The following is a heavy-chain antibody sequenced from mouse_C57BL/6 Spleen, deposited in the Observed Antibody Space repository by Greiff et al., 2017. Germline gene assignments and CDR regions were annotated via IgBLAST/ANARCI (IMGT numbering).Heavy chain of an antibody. V-gene: IGHV1-55*01. D-gene: IGHD2-4*01. CDR1: GYTFTSYW. CDR2: IYPGSGST. J-gene: IGHJ4*01. CDR3: ARKGYNNYVGSMDA. Sequence: QVQLQQPGAELVKPGASVKMSCKASGYTFTSYWITWVKQRPGQGLEWIGDIYPGSGSTNYNEKFKSKATLTVDTSSSTAYMQLSSLTSEDLAVYDCARKGYNNYVGSMDAWGQGTSVTV.